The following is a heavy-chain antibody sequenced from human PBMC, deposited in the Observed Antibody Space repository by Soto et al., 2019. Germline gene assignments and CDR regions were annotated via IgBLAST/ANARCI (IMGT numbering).Heavy chain of an antibody. CDR2: INAGNGNT. J-gene: IGHJ6*04. V-gene: IGHV1-3*01. CDR1: GYTFTSYA. D-gene: IGHD6-19*01. Sequence: GSVNVSCKASGYTFTSYAMHWVRQAPGQRLEWMGWINAGNGNTKYSQKFQGRVTITRDTSASTAYMGLSSLRSEDTAVYYCASLPPGGNSSGPIGLCGNGTMVTVSA. CDR3: ASLPPGGNSSGPIGL.